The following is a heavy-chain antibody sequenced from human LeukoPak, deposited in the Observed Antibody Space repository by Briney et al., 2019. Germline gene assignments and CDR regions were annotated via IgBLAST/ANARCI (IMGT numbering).Heavy chain of an antibody. V-gene: IGHV1-18*01. CDR2: ISAYNGNT. CDR1: GYTFTSYG. D-gene: IGHD3-22*01. J-gene: IGHJ6*03. Sequence: ASVKVSCKASGYTFTSYGISWVRQAPGQGLEWMGWISAYNGNTNYAQKLQGRVTMTTDTSTSTAYMELRSLRSDDTDVYYCAGIVVNYYYMDVWGKGTTVTVSS. CDR3: AGIVVNYYYMDV.